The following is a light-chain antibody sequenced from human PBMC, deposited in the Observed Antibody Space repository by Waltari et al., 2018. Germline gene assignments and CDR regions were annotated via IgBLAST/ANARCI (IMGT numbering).Light chain of an antibody. CDR3: SSFTRTNSWV. CDR2: DVN. V-gene: IGLV2-14*03. CDR1: SSDVGGYNY. Sequence: HSALAQPASVSGSLGQSITISCTGTSSDVGGYNYLTWYQQHPGKAPRLMIYDVNNRPSGVSNRFSGSKSGNTASLTISGLQAEDEADYYCSSFTRTNSWVFGGGTKLTVL. J-gene: IGLJ3*02.